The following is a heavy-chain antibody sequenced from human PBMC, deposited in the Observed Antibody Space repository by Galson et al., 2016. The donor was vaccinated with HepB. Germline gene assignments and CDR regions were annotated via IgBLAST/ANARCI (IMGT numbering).Heavy chain of an antibody. Sequence: SVKVSCKASAFTFTSSVIQWVRQARGQRLEWIGWIVVGSGNTNYAQKFQERVAITRDMSTSTAYMELSSLKSDDTAVYYCAADGHSDFLSGFPPAVDYWGQGTLVTVSS. CDR3: AADGHSDFLSGFPPAVDY. V-gene: IGHV1-58*02. D-gene: IGHD3-3*01. CDR1: AFTFTSSV. J-gene: IGHJ4*02. CDR2: IVVGSGNT.